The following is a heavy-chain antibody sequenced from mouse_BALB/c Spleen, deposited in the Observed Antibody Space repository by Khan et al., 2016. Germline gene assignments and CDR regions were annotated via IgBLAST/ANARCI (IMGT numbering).Heavy chain of an antibody. CDR1: GYTFTNYG. CDR2: INTYTGEP. J-gene: IGHJ4*01. V-gene: IGHV9-1*02. CDR3: ARSGAARAPYAMDY. Sequence: QIQLVQSGPELKKPGETVKISCKASGYTFTNYGMNWVKQAPGKGLKWMGWINTYTGEPTYADDFKGRFAFSLETSASTAYLQINNLKNEDMATXFCARSGAARAPYAMDYWGQGTSVTVSS. D-gene: IGHD3-1*01.